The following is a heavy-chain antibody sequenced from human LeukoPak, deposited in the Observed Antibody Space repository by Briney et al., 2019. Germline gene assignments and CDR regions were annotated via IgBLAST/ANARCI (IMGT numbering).Heavy chain of an antibody. J-gene: IGHJ4*02. V-gene: IGHV3-30*02. CDR3: AKDRRVSSGYGIQVY. Sequence: GGSLRLSCAASGFTFSTSGMHWVRHAPGKGLEWLSYIECDGSKKYYAVSVKGRFTISRDNSKNTLYLKMDSLRAEDTAVYYCAKDRRVSSGYGIQVYWGQGTLVTVSS. CDR1: GFTFSTSG. D-gene: IGHD3-22*01. CDR2: IECDGSKK.